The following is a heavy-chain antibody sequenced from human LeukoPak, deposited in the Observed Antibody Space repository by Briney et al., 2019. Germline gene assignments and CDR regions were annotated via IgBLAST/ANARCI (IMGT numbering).Heavy chain of an antibody. Sequence: PSETLSLTCTVSGGSISSSSYYWGWIRQPPGKGLEWIGSIYYSGSTYYNPSLKSRVTISVDTSKNQFFLKLSSVTAADTAVYYCAAELKVASYYFDYWGQGTLDTVSS. CDR3: AAELKVASYYFDY. J-gene: IGHJ4*02. CDR1: GGSISSSSYY. CDR2: IYYSGST. D-gene: IGHD3-10*01. V-gene: IGHV4-39*07.